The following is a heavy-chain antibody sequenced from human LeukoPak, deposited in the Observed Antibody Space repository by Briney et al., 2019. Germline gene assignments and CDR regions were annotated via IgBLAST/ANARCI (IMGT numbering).Heavy chain of an antibody. D-gene: IGHD3-10*01. CDR3: ARVITIIRGRHNWFDP. Sequence: PSETLSLTCTVAGATISSSPYYWGWIRQPPGKGLEWIGSIYYSGSTYYNPSLKSRVTLLVSTTKNHFSLRLNSVTAADTAVYYCARVITIIRGRHNWFDPWGQGTLVTVSS. J-gene: IGHJ5*02. CDR2: IYYSGST. V-gene: IGHV4-39*07. CDR1: GATISSSPYY.